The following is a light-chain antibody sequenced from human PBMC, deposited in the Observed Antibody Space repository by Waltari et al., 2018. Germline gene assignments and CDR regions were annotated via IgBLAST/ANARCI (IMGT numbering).Light chain of an antibody. V-gene: IGLV2-14*03. CDR1: SSDVGGYNF. CDR3: SSYTSSTSVL. CDR2: DVN. J-gene: IGLJ2*01. Sequence: QSALTQPASVSGSPGQSITISCTGTSSDVGGYNFVSWYQHHPGKAPKLLIYDVNNRHSGVSDRFSGSKSGNTASLTISVLQAEDEADYYCSSYTSSTSVLFGGGTQLTVL.